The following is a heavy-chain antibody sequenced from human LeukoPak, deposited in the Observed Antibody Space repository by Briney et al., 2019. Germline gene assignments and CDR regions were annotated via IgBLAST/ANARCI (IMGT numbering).Heavy chain of an antibody. V-gene: IGHV3-23*01. D-gene: IGHD3-9*01. J-gene: IGHJ6*02. Sequence: GGSLRLSCAAPGFTFSSYAMSWVRQAPGKGLEWVSAISGSGGSTYYADSVKGRFTISRDNSKNTLYLQMNSLRAEDTAVYYCAKDETGYRYYYGMDVWGQGTTVTVSS. CDR1: GFTFSSYA. CDR2: ISGSGGST. CDR3: AKDETGYRYYYGMDV.